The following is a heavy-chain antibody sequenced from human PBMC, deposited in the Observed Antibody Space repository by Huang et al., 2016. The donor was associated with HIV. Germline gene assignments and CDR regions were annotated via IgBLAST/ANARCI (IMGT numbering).Heavy chain of an antibody. V-gene: IGHV3-30*18. Sequence: QVQLVESGGGVVQPGRSLRLSCAASGFTFRQYAMHWGRQGPGKGLGWVALISYDGSEKYFGDSVKGRFTISRDNSKNMLYLQMNSLRPDDSAMYYCVKDSPGVITIFGGDVWGQGTTVTVSS. CDR3: VKDSPGVITIFGGDV. D-gene: IGHD3-3*01. CDR2: ISYDGSEK. J-gene: IGHJ6*02. CDR1: GFTFRQYA.